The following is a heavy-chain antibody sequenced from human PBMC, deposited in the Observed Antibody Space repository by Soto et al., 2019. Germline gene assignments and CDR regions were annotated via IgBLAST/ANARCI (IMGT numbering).Heavy chain of an antibody. CDR2: IYNSGTT. CDR1: GGYISSNH. D-gene: IGHD1-26*01. Sequence: PSETLSLTCTVSGGYISSNHWSWIRQPPGKGLEWIAYIYNSGTTSYNPSLKSRVIISADTSNSQVSLKLTSMTAADTAVYYCARGRLGSFSALDIWGRGTMVTVSS. V-gene: IGHV4-59*01. J-gene: IGHJ3*02. CDR3: ARGRLGSFSALDI.